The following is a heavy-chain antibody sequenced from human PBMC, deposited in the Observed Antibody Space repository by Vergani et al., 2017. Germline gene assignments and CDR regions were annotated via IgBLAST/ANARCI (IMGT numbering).Heavy chain of an antibody. CDR2: IYYSGST. D-gene: IGHD2-15*01. Sequence: QVQLQESGPGLVKPSQTLSLTCTVSGGSISSGGYYWSWIRQPPGKGLEWIGYIYYSGSTYYNPSLKSRVTISVDTSKNQFSLKLSSVTAAVTAVYYCARDPCSGGSCYHDAFDIWGQGTMVTVSS. J-gene: IGHJ3*02. CDR3: ARDPCSGGSCYHDAFDI. V-gene: IGHV4-31*03. CDR1: GGSISSGGYY.